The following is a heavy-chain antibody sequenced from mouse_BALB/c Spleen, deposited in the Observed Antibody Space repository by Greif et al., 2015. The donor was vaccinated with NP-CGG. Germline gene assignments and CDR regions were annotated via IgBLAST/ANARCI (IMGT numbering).Heavy chain of an antibody. CDR1: GYTFTDYY. Sequence: VQLQESGPELVKPGASVKISCKASGYTFTDYYINWVKQKPGQGLEWIGWIYPGSGNTKYNEKFKGKATLTVDTSSSTAYMRLSSLTSEDTAVYFCARRTGTEAMDYWGQGTPVTVSS. V-gene: IGHV1-84*02. CDR2: IYPGSGNT. D-gene: IGHD4-1*01. CDR3: ARRTGTEAMDY. J-gene: IGHJ4*01.